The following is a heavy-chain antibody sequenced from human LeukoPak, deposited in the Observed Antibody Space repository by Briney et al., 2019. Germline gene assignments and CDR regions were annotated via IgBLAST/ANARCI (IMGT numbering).Heavy chain of an antibody. CDR3: AKLPLLLWFGEGAYFDY. J-gene: IGHJ4*02. D-gene: IGHD3-10*01. CDR2: ISGSGGST. V-gene: IGHV3-23*01. CDR1: GFTFSSYA. Sequence: GGSLRLSCAASGFTFSSYAMSWVRQAPGKGLEWVSAISGSGGSTYYADSVKGRFTISRDNSKNTLYLQMNSLRAEDTAVYYCAKLPLLLWFGEGAYFDYWGQGTLVTVSS.